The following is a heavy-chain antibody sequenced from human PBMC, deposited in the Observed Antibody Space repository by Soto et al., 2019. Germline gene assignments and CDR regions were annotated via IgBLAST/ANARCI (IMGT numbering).Heavy chain of an antibody. D-gene: IGHD5-18*01. V-gene: IGHV3-74*01. J-gene: IGHJ4*02. CDR2: IRSDGSST. Sequence: GESLKISCAASGFMFSSYWMHWVRQSPGKGLVWVSSIRSDGSSTRYADSVKGRFTISRDNADNMVYFQMDSLRVEDTAVYYCVRENGYSQTGDVWGQGTLVTVSS. CDR3: VRENGYSQTGDV. CDR1: GFMFSSYW.